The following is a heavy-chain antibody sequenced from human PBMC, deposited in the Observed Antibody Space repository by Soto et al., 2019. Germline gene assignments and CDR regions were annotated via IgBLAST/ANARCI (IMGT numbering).Heavy chain of an antibody. Sequence: QVQLVQSGAEVKKPGSSVKVSCKASGGTFSSYAISWVQQAPGQGLEWMGGIIPIFGTANYAQKFQGRVTITADESTSTAYMELSSLRSKDTAVYYCARGHLVPAAIPPDSGYYYYGMDVWGQGTTVTVSS. V-gene: IGHV1-69*01. J-gene: IGHJ6*02. CDR3: ARGHLVPAAIPPDSGYYYYGMDV. CDR1: GGTFSSYA. D-gene: IGHD2-2*02. CDR2: IIPIFGTA.